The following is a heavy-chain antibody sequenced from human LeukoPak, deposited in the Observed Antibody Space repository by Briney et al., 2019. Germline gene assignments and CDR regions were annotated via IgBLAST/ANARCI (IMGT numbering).Heavy chain of an antibody. D-gene: IGHD3-22*01. V-gene: IGHV4-34*01. CDR2: INHSGST. CDR3: ARKPSGGYARIDY. J-gene: IGHJ4*02. Sequence: KPSETLSLTYAVYGGSFSGYYWSWIRQPPGKGLEWIGEINHSGSTNYNPSLKSRVTISVDTSKNQFSLKLSSVTAADTAVYYCARKPSGGYARIDYWGQGTLVTVSS. CDR1: GGSFSGYY.